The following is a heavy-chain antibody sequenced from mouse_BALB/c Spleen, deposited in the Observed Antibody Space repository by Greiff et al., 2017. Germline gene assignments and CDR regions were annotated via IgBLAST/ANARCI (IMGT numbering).Heavy chain of an antibody. CDR2: ISYSGST. J-gene: IGHJ2*01. Sequence: EVKVEESGPGLVKPSQSLSLTCTVTGYSITSDYAWNWIRQFPGNKLEWMGYISYSGSTSYNPSLKSRISITRDTSKNQFFLQLNSVTTEDTATYYCARDYYGNYGYLDYWGQGTTLTVSS. CDR3: ARDYYGNYGYLDY. CDR1: GYSITSDYA. D-gene: IGHD2-1*01. V-gene: IGHV3-2*02.